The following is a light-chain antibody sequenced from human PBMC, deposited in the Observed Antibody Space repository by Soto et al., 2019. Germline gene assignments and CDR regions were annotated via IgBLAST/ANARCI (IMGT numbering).Light chain of an antibody. CDR1: RDDVGGYNY. J-gene: IGLJ3*02. CDR2: EVN. Sequence: QSGLTQPPSASGSPGQAVTISCTGTRDDVGGYNYVSWYQQRPGKAPKLLIYEVNKRPSGVPARFSGSKSGNTASLTISGLQTDDEAAYYCSSYTTTNTWVFGGGTKLTVL. V-gene: IGLV2-8*01. CDR3: SSYTTTNTWV.